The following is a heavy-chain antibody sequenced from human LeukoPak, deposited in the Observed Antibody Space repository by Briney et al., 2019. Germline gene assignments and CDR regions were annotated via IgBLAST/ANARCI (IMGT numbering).Heavy chain of an antibody. V-gene: IGHV4-4*07. J-gene: IGHJ6*03. CDR1: NDDFSESY. Sequence: SETLSLTCTVSNDDFSESYWSWTRQPAGKGLEWIGRIYASGTTNYNPSLKSRVTLSADTSKNQFSLKMSSVTAADTAVCYCASSRLSVYDSSGYGGYYYMDVWGKGTTVTVSS. CDR2: IYASGTT. CDR3: ASSRLSVYDSSGYGGYYYMDV. D-gene: IGHD3-22*01.